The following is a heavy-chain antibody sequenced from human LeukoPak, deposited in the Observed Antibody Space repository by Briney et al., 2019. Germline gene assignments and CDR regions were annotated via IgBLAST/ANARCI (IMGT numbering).Heavy chain of an antibody. CDR2: ISGSGGST. D-gene: IGHD5-18*01. Sequence: GGSLRLSCAASGFTFRNYAMSWVRQAPGKGLEWVSTISGSGGSTYYTDSVKGRFTLSRDNSKNTLYLQMNSLRAEDTAVYYCAKVGGYSYGPYYYYYMDVWGKGTTVTVSS. V-gene: IGHV3-23*01. J-gene: IGHJ6*03. CDR3: AKVGGYSYGPYYYYYMDV. CDR1: GFTFRNYA.